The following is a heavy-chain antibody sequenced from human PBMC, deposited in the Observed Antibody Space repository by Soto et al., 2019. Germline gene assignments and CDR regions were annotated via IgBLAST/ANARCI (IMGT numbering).Heavy chain of an antibody. CDR2: IYYSGST. CDR1: GGSISSYY. D-gene: IGHD3-3*01. Sequence: SETLSLTCTVSGGSISSYYWSWIRQPPGKGLEWIGYIYYSGSTNYNPSLKSRVTISVDTSKNQFSLKLSSVTAADTAVYYCARDRDLGHDFWSKPPVGWFDPWGQGTLVTVSS. J-gene: IGHJ5*02. V-gene: IGHV4-59*01. CDR3: ARDRDLGHDFWSKPPVGWFDP.